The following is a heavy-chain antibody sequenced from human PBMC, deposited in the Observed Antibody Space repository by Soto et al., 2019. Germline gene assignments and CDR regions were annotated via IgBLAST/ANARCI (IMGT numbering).Heavy chain of an antibody. D-gene: IGHD6-13*01. V-gene: IGHV1-3*05. Sequence: QVQLVQSGAEEKKPGASVKVSCKASGYTFTSYAMHWVRQAPGQRLEWMGWINAGNGNTKYSQKFQGRVTITRDTSASTAYMELSSLRSEDTAVYYCAGGSSWYRNWFDPWGQGTLVTVSS. CDR1: GYTFTSYA. J-gene: IGHJ5*02. CDR2: INAGNGNT. CDR3: AGGSSWYRNWFDP.